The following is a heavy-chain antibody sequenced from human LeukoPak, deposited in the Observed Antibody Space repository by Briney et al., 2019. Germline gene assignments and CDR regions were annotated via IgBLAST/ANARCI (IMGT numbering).Heavy chain of an antibody. CDR1: GDSMTNHY. CDR3: ARGFPDWVGSGYPFDL. D-gene: IGHD5-12*01. Sequence: PSETLSLTCAVSGDSMTNHYWHWIRQPPGKGLESLAQIWHSGHSDHNPSLKSRVSISIDTSRTQFSLEVTSVTAADTAVYFCARGFPDWVGSGYPFDLWGQGVLVAVSS. CDR2: IWHSGHS. V-gene: IGHV4-59*11. J-gene: IGHJ4*02.